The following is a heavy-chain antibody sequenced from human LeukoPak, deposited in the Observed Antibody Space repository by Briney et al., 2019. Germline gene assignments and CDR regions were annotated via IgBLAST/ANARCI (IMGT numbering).Heavy chain of an antibody. D-gene: IGHD1-26*01. Sequence: GGSLRLSCAASGFTFTDYWMTWVRQAPGKGLEWVATINKAGTESYYVDSVKGRFAISRDNAKNSLYLQLSSLRVDDTAVYYCARVGTWELQRVFDYWGQGTLVTVSS. CDR3: ARVGTWELQRVFDY. CDR2: INKAGTES. J-gene: IGHJ4*02. V-gene: IGHV3-7*01. CDR1: GFTFTDYW.